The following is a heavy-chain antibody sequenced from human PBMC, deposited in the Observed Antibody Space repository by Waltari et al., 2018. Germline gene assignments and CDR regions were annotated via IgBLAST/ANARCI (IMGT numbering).Heavy chain of an antibody. D-gene: IGHD5-18*01. CDR3: AFGYSYGSRFDP. Sequence: QVQLVQSGAEVKKPGSSVKVSCKDYGGTFSSYALSWVRTAPGQGLEWMGGIIPIFGTANYAQKFQGRVTITADKSTRTAYMELSSLRSEDTAVYYCAFGYSYGSRFDPWGQGTLVTVSS. V-gene: IGHV1-69*14. J-gene: IGHJ5*02. CDR1: GGTFSSYA. CDR2: IIPIFGTA.